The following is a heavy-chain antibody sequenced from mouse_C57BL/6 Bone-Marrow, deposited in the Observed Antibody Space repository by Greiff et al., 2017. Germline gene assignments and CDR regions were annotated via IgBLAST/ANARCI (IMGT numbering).Heavy chain of an antibody. CDR3: ARGPYYAMDY. CDR1: GYTFTSYT. J-gene: IGHJ4*01. Sequence: VQLHQSGAELARPGASVKMSCKASGYTFTSYTMHWVKQRPGQGLEWIGYINPSSGYTKYNQKFKDKATLTADKSSSTAYMQLSSLTSEDSAVYYCARGPYYAMDYWGQGTSVTVSS. V-gene: IGHV1-4*01. CDR2: INPSSGYT.